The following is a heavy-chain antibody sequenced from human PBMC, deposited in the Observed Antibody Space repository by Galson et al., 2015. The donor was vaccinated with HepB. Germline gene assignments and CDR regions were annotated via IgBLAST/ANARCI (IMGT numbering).Heavy chain of an antibody. D-gene: IGHD4-23*01. Sequence: LRLSCAASGFTFGAYWMNWVRQAPGKGLEWVANIKQDGSDMYYVDSVKGRFTVSRDNAKYSLYLQMNSLRAEDTAVYYCVRDLDGGNALHYWGQGTLVTVSS. J-gene: IGHJ4*02. CDR2: IKQDGSDM. V-gene: IGHV3-7*03. CDR1: GFTFGAYW. CDR3: VRDLDGGNALHY.